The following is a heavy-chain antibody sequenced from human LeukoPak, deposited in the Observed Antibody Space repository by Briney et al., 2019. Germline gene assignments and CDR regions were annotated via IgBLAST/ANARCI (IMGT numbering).Heavy chain of an antibody. J-gene: IGHJ3*02. CDR3: ARLVAENLGAYDAFDI. Sequence: SETLSLTCTVSGGSISSGGYYWSWICQHPGKGLEWIGYIYYSGSTYYNPSLKSRVTISVDTSKNQFSLKLSSVTAADTAVYYCARLVAENLGAYDAFDIWGQGTMVSVSS. D-gene: IGHD2-15*01. V-gene: IGHV4-31*03. CDR1: GGSISSGGYY. CDR2: IYYSGST.